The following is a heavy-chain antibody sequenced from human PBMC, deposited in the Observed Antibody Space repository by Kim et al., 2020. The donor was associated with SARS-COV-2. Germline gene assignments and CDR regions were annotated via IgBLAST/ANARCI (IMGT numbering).Heavy chain of an antibody. D-gene: IGHD2-21*02. CDR2: INSDGSST. V-gene: IGHV3-74*01. J-gene: IGHJ4*02. Sequence: GGSLRLSCAASGFTFSSYWMHWVRQAPGKGLVWVSRINSDGSSTSYADSVKGRFTISRDNAKNTLYLQMNSLRAEDTAVYYCARVLHCGGDCYSGQEFDYWGQGTLVTVSS. CDR3: ARVLHCGGDCYSGQEFDY. CDR1: GFTFSSYW.